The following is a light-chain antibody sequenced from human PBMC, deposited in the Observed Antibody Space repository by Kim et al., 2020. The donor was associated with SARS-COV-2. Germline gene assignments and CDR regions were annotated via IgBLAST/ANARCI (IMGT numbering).Light chain of an antibody. CDR1: SSDVGGYNY. J-gene: IGLJ3*02. Sequence: QSALTQPASVSGSPGQSITISCTGTSSDVGGYNYVSWYQQHPGKAPKLMIYDVSNRPSGVSNRFSGSKSGNTASLTISVLQAEDEADYYCSSYTSSSFWVFGGGTQLTVL. CDR2: DVS. CDR3: SSYTSSSFWV. V-gene: IGLV2-14*03.